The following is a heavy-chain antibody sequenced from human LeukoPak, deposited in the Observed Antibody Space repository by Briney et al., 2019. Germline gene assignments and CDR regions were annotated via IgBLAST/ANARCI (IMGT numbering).Heavy chain of an antibody. V-gene: IGHV4-34*01. D-gene: IGHD3-9*01. J-gene: IGHJ5*02. CDR2: INHSGST. CDR1: GGSFSGYY. CDR3: ARGGELRYFDWPRGTRGVWFDP. Sequence: SETLSLTCAVYGGSFSGYYWSWIRQPPGKGLEWIGEINHSGSTNYNPSLKSRVTISVDTSKNQFSLKLSSVTAADTAVYYCARGGELRYFDWPRGTRGVWFDPWGQGTLVTVSS.